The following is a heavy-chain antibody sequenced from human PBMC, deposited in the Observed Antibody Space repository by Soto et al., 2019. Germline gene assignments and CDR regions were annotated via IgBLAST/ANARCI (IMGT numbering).Heavy chain of an antibody. CDR1: GDTFTTYD. CDR2: INPNSGNI. CDR3: ARGRASGSYYLLDY. Sequence: ASVKASCKASGDTFTTYDINWVRQATGHGLEWMGWINPNSGNIGYAQRFQGRVTMTRDTAIRTAYMEVSSLRSDDTAVHYCARGRASGSYYLLDYWGQGTLVTVSS. D-gene: IGHD3-10*01. J-gene: IGHJ4*02. V-gene: IGHV1-8*01.